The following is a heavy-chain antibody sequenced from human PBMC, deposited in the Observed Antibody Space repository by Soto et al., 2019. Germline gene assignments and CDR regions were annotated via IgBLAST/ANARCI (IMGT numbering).Heavy chain of an antibody. J-gene: IGHJ5*02. CDR1: GFTFSSYA. V-gene: IGHV3-30-3*01. Sequence: QVQLVESGGGVVQPGRSLRLSCAASGFTFSSYAMHWVRQAPGKGLEWVAVISYDGSNKYYADSVKGRFTISRDNSKNTLYLQMNSLRAEDTAVYYCARDRGYFDLAIWFDPWGQGTLVTVSS. CDR3: ARDRGYFDLAIWFDP. CDR2: ISYDGSNK. D-gene: IGHD3-9*01.